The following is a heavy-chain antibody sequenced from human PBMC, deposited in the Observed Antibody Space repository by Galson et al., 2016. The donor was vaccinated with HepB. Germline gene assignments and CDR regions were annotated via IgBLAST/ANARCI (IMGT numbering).Heavy chain of an antibody. Sequence: SLRLSCAVSGFTFSSYSVNWVRQAPGKGLEWVSSISGSTTYRYYADSVKGRFTISRDNAKNSLFLQMNSLRAEDTAAYYCAREGGYDFWSGYYAQHKYGMDVWGQGTTVTVSS. V-gene: IGHV3-21*01. J-gene: IGHJ6*02. D-gene: IGHD3-3*01. CDR3: AREGGYDFWSGYYAQHKYGMDV. CDR2: ISGSTTYR. CDR1: GFTFSSYS.